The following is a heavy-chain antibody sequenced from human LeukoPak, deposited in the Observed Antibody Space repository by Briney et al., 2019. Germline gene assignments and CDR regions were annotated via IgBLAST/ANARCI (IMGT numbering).Heavy chain of an antibody. CDR1: GGSISSGSYY. CDR2: IYTSGST. Sequence: SETLSLTCTVSGGSISSGSYYWSWIRQPAGKGLEWIGRIYTSGSTNYNPSLKSRVTISVDSSKSQFSLKLSSVTAADTAVYYCARVQWGLPQGGGAFDIWGQGTMVTVSS. J-gene: IGHJ3*02. D-gene: IGHD3-16*01. CDR3: ARVQWGLPQGGGAFDI. V-gene: IGHV4-61*02.